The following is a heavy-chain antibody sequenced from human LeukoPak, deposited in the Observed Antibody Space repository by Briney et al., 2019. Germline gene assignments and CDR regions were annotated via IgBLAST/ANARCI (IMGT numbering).Heavy chain of an antibody. V-gene: IGHV3-21*01. CDR3: ARERGYSGYEFDY. CDR2: ISSSSSYI. Sequence: GGSLRLSCAASGFTFTSYSMNWVRQAPGKGLEWVSSISSSSSYIHYADSVKGRFTISRDNAKNSLYLQMNSLRAEDTAIYYCARERGYSGYEFDYWGQGTLVTVSS. J-gene: IGHJ4*02. CDR1: GFTFTSYS. D-gene: IGHD5-12*01.